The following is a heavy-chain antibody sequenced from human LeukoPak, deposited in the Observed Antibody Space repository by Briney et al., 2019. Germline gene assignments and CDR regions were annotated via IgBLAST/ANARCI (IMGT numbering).Heavy chain of an antibody. D-gene: IGHD6-13*01. J-gene: IGHJ4*02. Sequence: SETLSLTCTVSGGFISSYYWSWIRQPAGKGLAWIGYIYYSGSTNYNPSPKSRVTISVDTSKNQFSLKLSFVTAADTAVYYCARSKQQLVFFDWGQGTLVTVSS. V-gene: IGHV4-59*01. CDR3: ARSKQQLVFFD. CDR2: IYYSGST. CDR1: GGFISSYY.